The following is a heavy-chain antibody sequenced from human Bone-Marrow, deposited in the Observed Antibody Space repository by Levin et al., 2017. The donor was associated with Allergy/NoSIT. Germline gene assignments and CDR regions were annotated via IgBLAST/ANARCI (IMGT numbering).Heavy chain of an antibody. CDR2: IYSGGST. CDR1: GFTVSSNY. D-gene: IGHD3-10*01. J-gene: IGHJ4*02. V-gene: IGHV3-53*01. CDR3: ARGPLLRPRSGSYY. Sequence: GGSLRLSCAASGFTVSSNYMSWVRQAPGKGLEWVSVIYSGGSTYYADSVKGRFTISRDNSKNTLYLQMNSLRAEDTAVYYCARGPLLRPRSGSYYRGQGTLVTVSS.